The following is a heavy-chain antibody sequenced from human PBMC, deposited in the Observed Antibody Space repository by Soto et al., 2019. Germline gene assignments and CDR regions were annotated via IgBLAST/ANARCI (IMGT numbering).Heavy chain of an antibody. J-gene: IGHJ4*02. CDR2: IYHSGNT. D-gene: IGHD3-10*01. V-gene: IGHV4-4*02. CDR1: GDSISSDNW. Sequence: SETLSLTCAVSGDSISSDNWWTWVRQPPGKGLEWIGEIYHSGNTNYNPSLKSRVTISVDKSKNHFSLKLSSVTAADTAVYYYARGAGGLYRSFDYWGQGTLVTVS. CDR3: ARGAGGLYRSFDY.